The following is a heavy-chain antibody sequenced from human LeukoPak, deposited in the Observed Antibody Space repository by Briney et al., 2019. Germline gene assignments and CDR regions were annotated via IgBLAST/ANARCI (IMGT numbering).Heavy chain of an antibody. CDR2: ISGSGGST. Sequence: GGSLRLSCAASGFTFNNYAMSWVRQAPGKGLEWVSAISGSGGSTYYADSVKGRFTISRDNSKNTLYLQMNSLRAEDTAVYYCAKGRGATRTGAPFDYWGQGTLVTVSS. CDR3: AKGRGATRTGAPFDY. V-gene: IGHV3-23*01. J-gene: IGHJ4*02. D-gene: IGHD1-26*01. CDR1: GFTFNNYA.